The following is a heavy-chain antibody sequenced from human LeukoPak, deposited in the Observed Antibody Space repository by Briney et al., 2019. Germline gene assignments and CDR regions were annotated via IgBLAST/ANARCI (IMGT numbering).Heavy chain of an antibody. CDR1: GFTFSNFG. CDR2: ISDSGSSR. CDR3: ARTTIAGGREDY. V-gene: IGHV3-48*02. D-gene: IGHD1-26*01. Sequence: GGSLRLSCAASGFTFSNFGMTWVRQAPGKGLEWVSYISDSGSSRYYADSVQGRFTISRDNGKNLLYLQMNSLRDEDTAVYYCARTTIAGGREDYWGQGTLVTVSS. J-gene: IGHJ4*02.